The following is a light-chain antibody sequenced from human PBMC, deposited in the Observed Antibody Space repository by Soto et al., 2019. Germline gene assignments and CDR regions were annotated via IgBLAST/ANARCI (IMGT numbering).Light chain of an antibody. Sequence: EIVLTQSPATLSLSPGERATLSCRASQSVSSYLAWYQQKPGQAPRLLIYDASNRATGIPARFSGSGSGTDFTLNISSLEPEDFAVYYCQQRSNWRSTFGGGTKVDIK. CDR2: DAS. V-gene: IGKV3-11*01. CDR1: QSVSSY. J-gene: IGKJ4*01. CDR3: QQRSNWRST.